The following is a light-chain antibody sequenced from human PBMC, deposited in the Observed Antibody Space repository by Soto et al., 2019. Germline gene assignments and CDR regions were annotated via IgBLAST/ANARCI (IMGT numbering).Light chain of an antibody. V-gene: IGKV3-11*01. CDR1: QSVSTY. Sequence: EIELTQSPATLSLSPGERATLSCRASQSVSTYLAWYQQKPGQAPRLLFHAASNRPPGIPARFSGSGSGTDITLTISNLEPEDSAVYYCQQRTNWPPYLTFGGGTKVEIK. CDR3: QQRTNWPPYLT. J-gene: IGKJ4*01. CDR2: AAS.